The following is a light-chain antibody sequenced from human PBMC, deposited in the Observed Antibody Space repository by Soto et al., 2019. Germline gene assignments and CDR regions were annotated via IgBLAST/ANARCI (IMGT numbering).Light chain of an antibody. V-gene: IGKV3-11*01. J-gene: IGKJ2*01. CDR3: QQRSSWPT. Sequence: EIVLTQSPATLSLSPGERATLSCRASQSVSSNLAWYQQKLGQAPRLLIYDAFNRATGIPGRFSGSGSGTDFTLTSSNLEPEDFAVYYCQQRSSWPTFGQGTNLEIK. CDR2: DAF. CDR1: QSVSSN.